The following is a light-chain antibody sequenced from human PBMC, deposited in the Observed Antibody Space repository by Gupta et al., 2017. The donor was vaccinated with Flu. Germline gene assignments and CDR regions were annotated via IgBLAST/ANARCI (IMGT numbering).Light chain of an antibody. CDR1: ELPTQH. Sequence: SNELTQPRSVSVSPVQTARITCPGDELPTQHVYWYQQKPGQAPIMVIYRDSKRPSGIPERFSGSSSGTTVTLTISGVQAEDEADYYCQSEASSGREVFGTGTKLTVL. CDR3: QSEASSGREV. V-gene: IGLV3-25*03. J-gene: IGLJ1*01. CDR2: RDS.